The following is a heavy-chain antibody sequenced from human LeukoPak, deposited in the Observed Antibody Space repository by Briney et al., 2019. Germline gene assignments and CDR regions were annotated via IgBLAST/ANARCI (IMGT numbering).Heavy chain of an antibody. CDR3: ARDRAAYYASGGYFDY. J-gene: IGHJ4*02. CDR1: GWTFPSCC. CDR2: SSAYSGNT. V-gene: IGHV1-18*01. Sequence: GSSVKVSCKASGWTFPSCCLIGVRQAAGQGREWMGWSSAYSGNTNYAQKLKDRVTMTTDTSASTAYMQLSRLRTDDTAVYYGARDRAAYYASGGYFDYWGQGTLVTVSS. D-gene: IGHD3-10*01.